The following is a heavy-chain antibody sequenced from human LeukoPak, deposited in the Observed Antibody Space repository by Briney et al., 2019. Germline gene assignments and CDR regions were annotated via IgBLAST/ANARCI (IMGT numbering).Heavy chain of an antibody. CDR1: GASISSYY. V-gene: IGHV4-59*01. D-gene: IGHD3-10*01. CDR2: IYYSGST. J-gene: IGHJ4*02. Sequence: SETLSLTCTVSGASISSYYWSWIRQPPGKGLEWIGYIYYSGSTNYNPSLKSRTTISLDTSKNQFSLKLSSMTAADTAVYYCASMVRGVVTHHFDFWGQGTLVTVSS. CDR3: ASMVRGVVTHHFDF.